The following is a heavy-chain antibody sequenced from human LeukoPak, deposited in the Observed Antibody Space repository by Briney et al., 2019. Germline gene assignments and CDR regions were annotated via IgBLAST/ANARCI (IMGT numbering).Heavy chain of an antibody. CDR3: ARARVFNYDSSGYYPNFDY. J-gene: IGHJ4*02. D-gene: IGHD3-22*01. V-gene: IGHV4-30-2*01. Sequence: SQTLSLTCAVSGGSISSGGYYWSWIRQPPGKGLEWIGYIYHSRSTYYNPSLKSRVTISVDRSKNQFSLKLSSVTAADTAVYYCARARVFNYDSSGYYPNFDYWGQGTLVTVSS. CDR2: IYHSRST. CDR1: GGSISSGGYY.